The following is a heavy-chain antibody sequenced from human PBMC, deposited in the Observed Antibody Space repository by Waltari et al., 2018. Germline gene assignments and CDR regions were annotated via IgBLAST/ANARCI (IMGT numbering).Heavy chain of an antibody. V-gene: IGHV1-8*01. CDR2: MNPNSGNT. D-gene: IGHD3-3*01. CDR1: GYTFTSYD. J-gene: IGHJ2*01. Sequence: QVQLVQSGAEVKKPGASVKVSCKASGYTFTSYDINWVRQATGQGLEWMGWMNPNSGNTGYAQKFQGRVTMTRNTSISTAYMELSSLRSEDTAVYYCARGRVLEWLLYDRYFDLWGRGTLVTVSS. CDR3: ARGRVLEWLLYDRYFDL.